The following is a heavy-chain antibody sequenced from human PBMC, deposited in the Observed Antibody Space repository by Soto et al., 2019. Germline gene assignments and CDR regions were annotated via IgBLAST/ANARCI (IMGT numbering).Heavy chain of an antibody. CDR1: GGSISSSSYY. Sequence: QLQLQESGPGLVTPSETLSLTCTVSGGSISSSSYYWGWIRQPPGKGLEWIGSIYYGGSTYYNPSLKSRVTISVDTSKNQFSLMLSSVSAADTAVYYCARHGPTPYVVPSRPFDYWGQGTLVTVSS. J-gene: IGHJ4*02. D-gene: IGHD3-10*01. CDR2: IYYGGST. V-gene: IGHV4-39*01. CDR3: ARHGPTPYVVPSRPFDY.